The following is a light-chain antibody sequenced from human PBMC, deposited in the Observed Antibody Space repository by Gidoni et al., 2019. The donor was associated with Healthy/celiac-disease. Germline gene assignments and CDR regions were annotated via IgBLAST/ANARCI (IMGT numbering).Light chain of an antibody. Sequence: QSVLTQPPSVSGAPGQRVTISGTGSSSHIGAGYDVHWYQQLPGTAPKLLISGNSNRPSGVPDRFSGSKSGTSASLAITGLQAEDEADYYCQSYDSSLSGKVVFGGGTKLTVL. J-gene: IGLJ2*01. V-gene: IGLV1-40*01. CDR3: QSYDSSLSGKVV. CDR1: SSHIGAGYD. CDR2: GNS.